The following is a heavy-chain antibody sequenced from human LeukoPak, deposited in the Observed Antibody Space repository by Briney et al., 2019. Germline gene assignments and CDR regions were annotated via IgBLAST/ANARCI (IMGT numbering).Heavy chain of an antibody. V-gene: IGHV4-59*08. CDR2: ISYSGAT. J-gene: IGHJ4*02. CDR1: GASISSYY. D-gene: IGHD6-19*01. Sequence: PSETLSLTCTVSGASISSYYWTWIRQPPGKGLEWIGYISYSGATSYNPSLKSRVTISVDTSKKQFSLKLTSVTAADTAVYYCARYGGSGWVIDNWGQGTLVTVSS. CDR3: ARYGGSGWVIDN.